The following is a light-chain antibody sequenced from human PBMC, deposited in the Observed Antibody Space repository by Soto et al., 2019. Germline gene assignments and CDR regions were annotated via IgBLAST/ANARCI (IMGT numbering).Light chain of an antibody. J-gene: IGKJ1*01. CDR3: QHYNSYSEA. CDR1: QSISSW. Sequence: DIQMTQSPSSVSASVGDRVTITFRASQSISSWLSWYQQKPGKAPKLLIYKASTLKSGVPSRFSGSGSGTEFTLTISSLQPDDFATYYCQHYNSYSEAFGQGTKVDIK. V-gene: IGKV1-5*03. CDR2: KAS.